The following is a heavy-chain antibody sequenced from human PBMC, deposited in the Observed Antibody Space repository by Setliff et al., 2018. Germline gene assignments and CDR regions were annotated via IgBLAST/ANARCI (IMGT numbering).Heavy chain of an antibody. CDR3: ARESIGRGHWFDP. Sequence: GGSLRLSCAASGFTFSSYAMHWVRQAPGKGLEWVAVISYDGSNKYYADSVKGRFTISRDNSKNTLYLQMSSLRPEDTTVYYCARESIGRGHWFDPWGQGTLVTVSS. V-gene: IGHV3-30*15. CDR2: ISYDGSNK. CDR1: GFTFSSYA. D-gene: IGHD1-26*01. J-gene: IGHJ5*02.